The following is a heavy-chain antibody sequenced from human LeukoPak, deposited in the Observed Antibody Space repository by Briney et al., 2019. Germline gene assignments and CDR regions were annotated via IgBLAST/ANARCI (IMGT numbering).Heavy chain of an antibody. CDR3: ARTSMVRGVLSGHYYYMDV. D-gene: IGHD3-10*01. Sequence: ASVKVSCKASGYTFTSYDINWVRQATGQGLEWMGWMNPNSGNTGYAQKFQGRVTITRNTSISTAYMELSSLRSEDTAVYYCARTSMVRGVLSGHYYYMDVWGKGTTVTVSS. CDR2: MNPNSGNT. V-gene: IGHV1-8*03. CDR1: GYTFTSYD. J-gene: IGHJ6*03.